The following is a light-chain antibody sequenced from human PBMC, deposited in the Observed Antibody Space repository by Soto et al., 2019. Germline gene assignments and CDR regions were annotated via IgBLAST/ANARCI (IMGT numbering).Light chain of an antibody. Sequence: EIVLTQSPGTLSLSPGERAILSYRASQSLSSDYLAWYQQRPGQAPRLLIYAASSRATGIPDRFSGSGSGTDFTLTISRLEPEDFAVYYCQQYSDSVGTFGQGTKVDIK. CDR2: AAS. CDR1: QSLSSDY. V-gene: IGKV3-20*01. CDR3: QQYSDSVGT. J-gene: IGKJ1*01.